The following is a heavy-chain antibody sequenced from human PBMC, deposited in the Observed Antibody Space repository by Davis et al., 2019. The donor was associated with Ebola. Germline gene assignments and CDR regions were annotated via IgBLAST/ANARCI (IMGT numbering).Heavy chain of an antibody. CDR2: IDPSDSYT. V-gene: IGHV5-10-1*01. D-gene: IGHD2-15*01. J-gene: IGHJ2*01. Sequence: GESLKISCKGSGYIFSNYWITWVRQMPGKGPEWMGNIDPSDSYTSYSPSFQGHVSISADKSISTAYLQWTSLKASDTAMYYCVRHPLGCSGGSCYSSFFDLWGRGTLVTVSS. CDR1: GYIFSNYW. CDR3: VRHPLGCSGGSCYSSFFDL.